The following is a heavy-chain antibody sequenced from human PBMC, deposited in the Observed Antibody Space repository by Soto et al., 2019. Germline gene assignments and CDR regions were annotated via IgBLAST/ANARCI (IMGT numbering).Heavy chain of an antibody. CDR3: AGYCSSTSCYTWGMDV. CDR2: ISGSGGST. Sequence: GCSLKLYSAASGFSFSIYAMSWVRQSPGKGLGWVSAISGSGGSTYYADSVKGRFTISRDNSKNTLYLQMNSLRAEDTAVYYCAGYCSSTSCYTWGMDVWAQGTTVTVSS. V-gene: IGHV3-23*01. D-gene: IGHD2-2*02. J-gene: IGHJ6*02. CDR1: GFSFSIYA.